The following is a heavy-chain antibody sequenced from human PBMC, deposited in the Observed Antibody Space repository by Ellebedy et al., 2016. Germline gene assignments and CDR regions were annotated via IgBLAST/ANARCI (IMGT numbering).Heavy chain of an antibody. J-gene: IGHJ6*03. V-gene: IGHV3-33*01. D-gene: IGHD3/OR15-3a*01. Sequence: GGSLRLSXAASGFTFNKYGMHWVRQAPGKGLEWVAFLWYDGSGRSYADSVKGRFTISRDNSKNTLFLQMNSLRVEDTAVYYCARAQTRGVWTENFYYYYFMDVWGVGTTVTVSS. CDR1: GFTFNKYG. CDR3: ARAQTRGVWTENFYYYYFMDV. CDR2: LWYDGSGR.